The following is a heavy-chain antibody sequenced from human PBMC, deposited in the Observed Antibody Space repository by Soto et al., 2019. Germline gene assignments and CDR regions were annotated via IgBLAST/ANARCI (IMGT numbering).Heavy chain of an antibody. CDR2: IWYDGSNK. D-gene: IGHD3-10*01. CDR3: ARDSAEYYGSGSYSPPGY. V-gene: IGHV3-33*01. Sequence: QVQLVESGGGVVQPGRSLRLSCAASGFTFSSYGMHWVRQAPGKGLEWVAVIWYDGSNKYYADSVKGRFTISRDNSKNTLYRQMNSLRAEDTAVYYWARDSAEYYGSGSYSPPGYWGQGTLVTVSS. J-gene: IGHJ4*02. CDR1: GFTFSSYG.